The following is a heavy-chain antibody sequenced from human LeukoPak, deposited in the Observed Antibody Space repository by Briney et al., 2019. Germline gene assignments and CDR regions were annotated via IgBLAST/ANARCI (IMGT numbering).Heavy chain of an antibody. Sequence: GASVKVSCKASGYTFTGYYMHWVRQAPGQGLEWMGWINPNSGGTNYARKFQGRVTMTRDTSISTAYMELSRLRSDDTAVYYCARVGGHCSGGSCYFFDYWGQGTLVTVSS. V-gene: IGHV1-2*02. CDR3: ARVGGHCSGGSCYFFDY. D-gene: IGHD2-15*01. CDR1: GYTFTGYY. J-gene: IGHJ4*02. CDR2: INPNSGGT.